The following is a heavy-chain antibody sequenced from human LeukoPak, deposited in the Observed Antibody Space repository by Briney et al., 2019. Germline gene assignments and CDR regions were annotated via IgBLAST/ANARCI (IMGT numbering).Heavy chain of an antibody. CDR3: ARYIVSYPHDAFDI. Sequence: PSETLSLTCTVSGGSISTFYWSWIRQPAGKGLEWIGRIFTSGRTNYNPSLKSRVTMSVDTSKKQFSLKLSSVTAADTAFYYCARYIVSYPHDAFDIWGQGTMVTVSS. D-gene: IGHD1-26*01. CDR2: IFTSGRT. J-gene: IGHJ3*02. CDR1: GGSISTFY. V-gene: IGHV4-4*07.